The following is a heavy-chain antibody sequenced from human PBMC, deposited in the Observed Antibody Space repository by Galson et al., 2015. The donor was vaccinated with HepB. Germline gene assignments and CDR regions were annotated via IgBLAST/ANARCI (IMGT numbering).Heavy chain of an antibody. CDR2: ISSSGSTI. Sequence: SLRLSCAASGFTFSDYYMSWIRQAPGKGLEWVSYISSSGSTIYYADSVKGRFTISRDNAKNSLYLQTNSLRAEDTAVYYCARGIGCSGGSCYSYYYYYMDVWGKGTTVTVSS. D-gene: IGHD2-15*01. J-gene: IGHJ6*03. CDR1: GFTFSDYY. V-gene: IGHV3-11*01. CDR3: ARGIGCSGGSCYSYYYYYMDV.